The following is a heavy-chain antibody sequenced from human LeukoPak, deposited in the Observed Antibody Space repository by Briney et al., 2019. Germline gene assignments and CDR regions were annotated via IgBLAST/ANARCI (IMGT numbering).Heavy chain of an antibody. CDR2: MYYSGNS. CDR3: ARHFRLNYGSGNYRFNTFYYFDY. CDR1: GDSISSSSYY. V-gene: IGHV4-39*01. J-gene: IGHJ4*02. D-gene: IGHD3-10*01. Sequence: SSETLSLTCTVSGDSISSSSYYWGWIRQPPGKGLEWISSMYYSGNSYYNPSLKSRVTISVDTSKNKLALKLSSVTAADTAVYYCARHFRLNYGSGNYRFNTFYYFDYWGQGALVTVSS.